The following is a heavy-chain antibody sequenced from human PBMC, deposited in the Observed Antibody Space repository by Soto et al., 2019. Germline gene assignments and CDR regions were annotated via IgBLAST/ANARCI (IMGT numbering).Heavy chain of an antibody. CDR1: GGTFSNYV. CDR3: ARDRMPGGGGQWSLPWDY. D-gene: IGHD2-15*01. Sequence: QVQLVQSRAEVRKPESAVKVACKAAGGTFSNYVISWVRQAPGQGLEWMGGIIPIFGTANYAQKFQGRVTITADESTSTAYMELSSLRSEDTAVYYCARDRMPGGGGQWSLPWDYWGQGTLVTVSS. V-gene: IGHV1-69*01. CDR2: IIPIFGTA. J-gene: IGHJ4*02.